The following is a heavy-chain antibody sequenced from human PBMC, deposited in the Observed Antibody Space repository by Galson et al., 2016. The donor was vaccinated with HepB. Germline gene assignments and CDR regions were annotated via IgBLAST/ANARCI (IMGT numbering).Heavy chain of an antibody. V-gene: IGHV3-30-3*01. CDR1: GFAFSKYA. Sequence: SLRLSCAASGFAFSKYAMHWVRQAPGKGLEWVAVTSRAGNNDYYGASVKGRFTVSRDNVKNTLYLQLNSLRPEDTALYFCARDLDPPEKFNFWSGYYPGDVWGQGTSVAVSS. CDR2: TSRAGNND. D-gene: IGHD3-3*01. CDR3: ARDLDPPEKFNFWSGYYPGDV. J-gene: IGHJ6*02.